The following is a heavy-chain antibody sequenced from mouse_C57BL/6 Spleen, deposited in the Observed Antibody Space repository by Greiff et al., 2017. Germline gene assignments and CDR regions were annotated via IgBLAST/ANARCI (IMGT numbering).Heavy chain of an antibody. V-gene: IGHV5-17*01. CDR3: ARPLGFAY. CDR2: ISSGSSTI. CDR1: GFTFSDYG. Sequence: EVKVVESGGGLVKPGGSLKLSCAASGFTFSDYGMHWVRQAPEKGLEWVAYISSGSSTIYYADTVKGRFTISRDNAKNTLFLQMTSLRSEDTAMYYCARPLGFAYWGQGTLVTVSA. J-gene: IGHJ3*01.